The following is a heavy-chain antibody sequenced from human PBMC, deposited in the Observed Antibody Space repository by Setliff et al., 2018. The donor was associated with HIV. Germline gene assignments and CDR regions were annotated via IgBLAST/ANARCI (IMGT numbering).Heavy chain of an antibody. D-gene: IGHD3-10*01. CDR3: ARDRYAGEIDY. CDR2: FYTSGST. J-gene: IGHJ4*02. V-gene: IGHV4-4*09. Sequence: ETLSLTCTVSGGSFTTYYWSWLRQPPGKELEWIGYFYTSGSTNYNPSLKSRVTISIDTSKNQFSLKLNAVTAADTAVYYCARDRYAGEIDYWGQGTLVTVTS. CDR1: GGSFTTYY.